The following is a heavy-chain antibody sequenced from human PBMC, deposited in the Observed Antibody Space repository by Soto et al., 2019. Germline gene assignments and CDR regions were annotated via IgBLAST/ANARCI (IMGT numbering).Heavy chain of an antibody. CDR2: INPNSGGT. Sequence: ASVKVSCKASGYTFTGYYMHWVRQAPGQGLEWMGWINPNSGGTNYAQKFQGWVTMTRETSISTAYMELSRLRSDDTAVYYCARSTSAMAPSSGMDVWGQGTTVTVSS. V-gene: IGHV1-2*04. J-gene: IGHJ6*02. CDR3: ARSTSAMAPSSGMDV. D-gene: IGHD5-18*01. CDR1: GYTFTGYY.